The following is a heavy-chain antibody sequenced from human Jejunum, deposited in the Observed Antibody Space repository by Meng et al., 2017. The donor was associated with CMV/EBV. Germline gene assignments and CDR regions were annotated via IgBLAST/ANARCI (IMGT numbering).Heavy chain of an antibody. CDR1: GGSISGYY. J-gene: IGHJ5*02. Sequence: LSGTVSGGSISGYYWSWIRQPPGKGLEWVGYIYYTGGTNYNPSLESRATISLDRTKSQFSLKLTSVTPADTAVYYCARVRGGFDPWGQGILVTVSS. D-gene: IGHD2-15*01. V-gene: IGHV4-59*01. CDR2: IYYTGGT. CDR3: ARVRGGFDP.